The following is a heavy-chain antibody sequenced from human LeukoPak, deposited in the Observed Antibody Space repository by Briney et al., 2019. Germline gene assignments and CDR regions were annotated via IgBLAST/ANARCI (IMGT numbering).Heavy chain of an antibody. CDR1: GFTVSSNY. CDR3: ASPYYYASGSFDV. V-gene: IGHV3-53*01. J-gene: IGHJ4*02. D-gene: IGHD3-10*01. CDR2: IYSGGGT. Sequence: PGGSLRLSCAASGFTVSSNYISWVRQAPGKGLEWVPVIYSGGGTNYADSVKGRFTISRDNSKNTLYLQMNSLRAEDTAVYYCASPYYYASGSFDVWGQGTLVTVSS.